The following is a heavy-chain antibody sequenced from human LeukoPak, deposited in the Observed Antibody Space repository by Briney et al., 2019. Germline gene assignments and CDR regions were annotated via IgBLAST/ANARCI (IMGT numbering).Heavy chain of an antibody. CDR1: GYTFTGYY. D-gene: IGHD6-25*01. Sequence: GASVKVSCKASGYTFTGYYMHWVRQAPGQGLEWMGWINPNSGGTNLAQKFEGRVTMTRDTSISTVYMDLTRLISDDTAVYYCAKEYPRIAAAGTQKKLLDYWGQGTLVTVSS. CDR2: INPNSGGT. V-gene: IGHV1-2*02. J-gene: IGHJ4*02. CDR3: AKEYPRIAAAGTQKKLLDY.